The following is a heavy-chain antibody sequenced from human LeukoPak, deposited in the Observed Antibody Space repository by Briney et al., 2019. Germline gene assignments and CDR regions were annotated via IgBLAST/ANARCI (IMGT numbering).Heavy chain of an antibody. D-gene: IGHD4-17*01. CDR1: GFTFSSYE. V-gene: IGHV3-48*03. CDR2: ITTSGRTI. CDR3: ARGEDHGTNSFDY. J-gene: IGHJ4*02. Sequence: PGGSLRLSCAASGFTFSSYEMNWVRQAPGKGLEWVSYITTSGRTIYYPESVKGRFTISSYNAKHSLSLQMNTLRAEDTAVYYCARGEDHGTNSFDYWGPGTLVTVSS.